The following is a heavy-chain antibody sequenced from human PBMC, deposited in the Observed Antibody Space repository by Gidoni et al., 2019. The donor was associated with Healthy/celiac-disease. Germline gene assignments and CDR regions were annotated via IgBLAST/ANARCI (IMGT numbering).Heavy chain of an antibody. CDR1: GGSISSYY. V-gene: IGHV4-59*01. CDR3: ARVGYYYDSSGYYGNYYYYYGMDV. D-gene: IGHD3-22*01. CDR2: IYYSGST. Sequence: QVQLQESGPGLVKPSENLSLTCTVPGGSISSYYWSWIRQPPGKGLAWIGYIYYSGSTNYNPSLKSRVTISVDTSKNQFSLKLSSVTAADTAVYYCARVGYYYDSSGYYGNYYYYYGMDVWGQGTTVTVSS. J-gene: IGHJ6*02.